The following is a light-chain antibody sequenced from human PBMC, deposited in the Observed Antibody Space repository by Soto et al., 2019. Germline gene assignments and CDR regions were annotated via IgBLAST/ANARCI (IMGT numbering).Light chain of an antibody. V-gene: IGKV3-20*01. CDR3: HQYGKSPRT. CDR1: QIVTSDY. CDR2: GAF. Sequence: DIVVTQSPGTLSLSTGERVTLSCRASQIVTSDYLAWYHQAPGQAPRLLIYGAFNRATGISDRFSGSGSGTDFTLSISKLEPGDFGVYFCHQYGKSPRTFGQGTKVDIK. J-gene: IGKJ1*01.